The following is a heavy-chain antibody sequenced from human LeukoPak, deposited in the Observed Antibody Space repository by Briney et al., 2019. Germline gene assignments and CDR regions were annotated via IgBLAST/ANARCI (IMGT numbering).Heavy chain of an antibody. V-gene: IGHV1-69*05. CDR2: IIPIFVTA. CDR3: AREPTAMVSLNWFDP. Sequence: GASVKVSCKASGGTFSSYAISWVRQAPGQGLEWMGGIIPIFVTANYAQKSQARVIMTTDTSATTAYMELRSLKSDDTAVYYCAREPTAMVSLNWFDPWGQGTLVTVSS. CDR1: GGTFSSYA. J-gene: IGHJ5*02. D-gene: IGHD2-2*01.